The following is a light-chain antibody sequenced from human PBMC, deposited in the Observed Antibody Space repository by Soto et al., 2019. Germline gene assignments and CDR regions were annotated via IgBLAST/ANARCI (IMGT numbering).Light chain of an antibody. CDR3: QHRSIWPVS. CDR1: QSVNKY. J-gene: IGKJ5*01. Sequence: EIVLTQSPATLSLSPGARAPLSCRASQSVNKYLHWYQQKPGQAPRLLIFDASNRATGIPPRFSGSGSATDFTLTISSLEPEDFAVYYCQHRSIWPVSFGQGTRLEIK. V-gene: IGKV3-11*01. CDR2: DAS.